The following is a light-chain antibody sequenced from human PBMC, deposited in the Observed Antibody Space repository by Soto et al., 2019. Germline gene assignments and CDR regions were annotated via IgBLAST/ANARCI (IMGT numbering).Light chain of an antibody. CDR2: AAS. J-gene: IGKJ2*01. V-gene: IGKV1-27*01. Sequence: DLQMTQSPSSLSASVGDRVTITCRASPGISNYLAWYQQKPGKVPKLLIFAASTLQSGVPSRFSGSGSGTDFTLTISSLQPEDVATYYCQKSDRAPYTFGQGTKLEIK. CDR3: QKSDRAPYT. CDR1: PGISNY.